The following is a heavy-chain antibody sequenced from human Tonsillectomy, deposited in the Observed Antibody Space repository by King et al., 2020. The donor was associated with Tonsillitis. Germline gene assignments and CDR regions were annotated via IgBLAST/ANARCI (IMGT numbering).Heavy chain of an antibody. D-gene: IGHD3-22*01. J-gene: IGHJ2*01. CDR1: GDSVSSNSAA. Sequence: VQLTQSGPGLVKPSQTLSLTCAISGDSVSSNSAAWNWIRQSPSRGLEWLGRTYYRSKWYNDYAVSVKSRITINPDTSKNQFSLQLNSVTPEDTAVYYCARAPRGYYYDSSGYYPRVGYFDLWGRGTLVTVSS. CDR3: ARAPRGYYYDSSGYYPRVGYFDL. V-gene: IGHV6-1*01. CDR2: TYYRSKWYN.